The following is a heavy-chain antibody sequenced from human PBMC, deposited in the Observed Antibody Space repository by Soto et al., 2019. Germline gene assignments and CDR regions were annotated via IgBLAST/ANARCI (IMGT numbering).Heavy chain of an antibody. V-gene: IGHV2-26*01. CDR2: IFSDNER. Sequence: SGPTLVNPTETLTLTCTVSGFSLTTGKMGVSWIRQPPGKALEWLAHIFSDNERSYSTSLQGRLTISKDTSGSQVVLSMTNVDPVDTATYYCARMNVDSYQFYYAMDVWGQVTPVTVSS. CDR3: ARMNVDSYQFYYAMDV. J-gene: IGHJ6*02. CDR1: GFSLTTGKMG. D-gene: IGHD4-17*01.